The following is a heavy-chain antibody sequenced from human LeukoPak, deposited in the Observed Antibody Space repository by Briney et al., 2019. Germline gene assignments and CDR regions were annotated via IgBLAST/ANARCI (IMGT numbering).Heavy chain of an antibody. CDR2: IRYDGSNK. CDR1: GFTFSSYG. CDR3: AKDSHVLLWFGELLS. V-gene: IGHV3-30*02. J-gene: IGHJ5*02. D-gene: IGHD3-10*01. Sequence: HPGGSLRLSCAASGFTFSSYGMHWVRQAPGKGLEWVAFIRYDGSNKYYADSVKGRFTISRDNSKNTLYLQMNSLRAEDTAVYYCAKDSHVLLWFGELLSWGQGTLVTVSS.